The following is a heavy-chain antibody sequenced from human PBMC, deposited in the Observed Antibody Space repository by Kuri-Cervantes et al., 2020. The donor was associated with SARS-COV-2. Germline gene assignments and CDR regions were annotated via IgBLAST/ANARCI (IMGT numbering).Heavy chain of an antibody. D-gene: IGHD6-13*01. J-gene: IGHJ5*02. V-gene: IGHV4-39*01. CDR1: GGSIGRRNYY. Sequence: SETLSLTCTVSGGSIGRRNYYWGWIRQPPGEGLEWIGNIYYSGNTYYNPSLRSRVTISEDTSKNQFSLKLSSVTAADTAVYYCATGYSSRGGFDPWGQGTLVTVSS. CDR3: ATGYSSRGGFDP. CDR2: IYYSGNT.